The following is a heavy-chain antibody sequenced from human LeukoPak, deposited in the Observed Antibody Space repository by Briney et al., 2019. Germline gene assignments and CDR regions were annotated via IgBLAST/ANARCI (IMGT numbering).Heavy chain of an antibody. V-gene: IGHV3-49*04. D-gene: IGHD2-2*03. Sequence: GGSLRLSCTASGFSSGDYDMSWVRQAPGKGLEWVGFIRTKTYVGTTEYAASVKGRFTISRDDSKSIAYLQMNSLKTEDTAVYYCTREDGSLADDAFDIWGQGTMVTVSS. J-gene: IGHJ3*02. CDR3: TREDGSLADDAFDI. CDR2: IRTKTYVGTT. CDR1: GFSSGDYD.